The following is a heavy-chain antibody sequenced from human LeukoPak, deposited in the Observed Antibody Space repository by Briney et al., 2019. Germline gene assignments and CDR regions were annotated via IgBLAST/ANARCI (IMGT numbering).Heavy chain of an antibody. CDR1: GGSISSYY. Sequence: PSETLCLTCTVSGGSISSYYWSWIRQPPGKGLEWVGYIYYSGSTNYNPSLKSRVTISVDTSKNQFSLKLSSVTAADTAVYYCATEWELHDAFDIWGQGTMVTVSS. D-gene: IGHD1-26*01. CDR3: ATEWELHDAFDI. CDR2: IYYSGST. J-gene: IGHJ3*02. V-gene: IGHV4-59*01.